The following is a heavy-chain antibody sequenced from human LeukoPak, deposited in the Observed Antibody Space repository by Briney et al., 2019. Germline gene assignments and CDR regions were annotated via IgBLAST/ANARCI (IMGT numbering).Heavy chain of an antibody. CDR3: ARGYRGYDQPDY. V-gene: IGHV1-2*06. CDR2: INPNSGGT. J-gene: IGHJ4*02. Sequence: ASVKVSXKASGYTFTGYYMHWVRLAPGQGLEWMGRINPNSGGTNFAQKFQGRVTMTRDTSISTAYMELSRLRSDDTAVYYCARGYRGYDQPDYWGLGTLVTVSS. D-gene: IGHD5-12*01. CDR1: GYTFTGYY.